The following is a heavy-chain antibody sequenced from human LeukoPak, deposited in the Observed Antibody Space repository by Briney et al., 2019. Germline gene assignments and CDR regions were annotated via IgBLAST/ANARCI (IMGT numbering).Heavy chain of an antibody. D-gene: IGHD3-10*02. CDR3: AKYGGNSVRGFDY. J-gene: IGHJ4*02. CDR2: IKQDGSEK. V-gene: IGHV3-7*03. Sequence: GGSLRLSCAASGFTFSSYWMSWVRQAPGKGLEWVANIKQDGSEKYYVDSVKGRFTISRDNSKNTLYLQMNSLRAEDTAVYYCAKYGGNSVRGFDYWGQGTLVTVSS. CDR1: GFTFSSYW.